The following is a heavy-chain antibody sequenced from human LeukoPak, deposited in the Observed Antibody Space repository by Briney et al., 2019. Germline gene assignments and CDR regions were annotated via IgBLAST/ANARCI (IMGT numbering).Heavy chain of an antibody. CDR1: GFTFSNYW. J-gene: IGHJ4*02. Sequence: GGSLRLSCVASGFTFSNYWMHWVRQAPGKGLVWVSGIRSDGSRTTYADSVKGRFTISRDNAKNTLYLQMNSLRAEDTAVYYCARGTASAFDYWGQGTLVTVSS. CDR2: IRSDGSRT. D-gene: IGHD2/OR15-2a*01. CDR3: ARGTASAFDY. V-gene: IGHV3-74*01.